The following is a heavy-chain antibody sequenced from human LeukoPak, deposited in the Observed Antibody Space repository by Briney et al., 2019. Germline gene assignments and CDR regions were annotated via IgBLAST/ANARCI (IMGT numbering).Heavy chain of an antibody. CDR1: GYTFTGYY. CDR2: INPNSGGT. V-gene: IGHV1-2*02. CDR3: ARGKRCSGGSCYSWWFDP. D-gene: IGHD2-15*01. J-gene: IGHJ5*02. Sequence: ASVKVSCKASGYTFTGYYMHWVRQAPGQGLEWMGWINPNSGGTNYAQKFQGRVTMTRDTSISTAYMELSRLRSDDTVVYYCARGKRCSGGSCYSWWFDPWGQGTLVTVSS.